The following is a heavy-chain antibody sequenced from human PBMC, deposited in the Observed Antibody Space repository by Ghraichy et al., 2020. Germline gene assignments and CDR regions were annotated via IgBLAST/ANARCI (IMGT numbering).Heavy chain of an antibody. CDR3: ARDSARWGPNNWFDP. CDR1: GGSISSYY. Sequence: SETLSLTCTVSGGSISSYYWSWIRQPPGKGLEWIGYIYYSGSTNYNPSLKSRVTISVDTSKNQFPLKLSSVTAADTAVYYCARDSARWGPNNWFDPWGQGTLVTVSS. CDR2: IYYSGST. D-gene: IGHD4-23*01. J-gene: IGHJ5*02. V-gene: IGHV4-59*01.